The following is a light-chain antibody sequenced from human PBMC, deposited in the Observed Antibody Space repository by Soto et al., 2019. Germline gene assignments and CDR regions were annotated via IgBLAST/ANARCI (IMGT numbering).Light chain of an antibody. CDR1: SSDVGSYNL. CDR2: EGS. CDR3: CSYAGSRVV. J-gene: IGLJ2*01. V-gene: IGLV2-23*01. Sequence: QSALTQPASVSGSPGQSITISCTGTSSDVGSYNLVSWYQQHPGKAPKLMIYEGSKRPSGVSNRFSGSKSGNTASLTISGLQAEDEDDYYCCSYAGSRVVFGGGNKLTVL.